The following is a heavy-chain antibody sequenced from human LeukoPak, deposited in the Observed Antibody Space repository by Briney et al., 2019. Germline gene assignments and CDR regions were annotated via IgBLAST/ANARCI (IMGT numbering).Heavy chain of an antibody. Sequence: PGGSLRLSCAASGFTFSSYGMHWVRQAPDKGLEWVAVISYDGSNKYYADSAKGRFTVSRDNSKNTLYLQMNSLRAEDTAVYYCAKEPGYCSSTSCPGGVFSYGMDVWGKGTTVTVSS. J-gene: IGHJ6*04. V-gene: IGHV3-30*18. CDR3: AKEPGYCSSTSCPGGVFSYGMDV. CDR2: ISYDGSNK. D-gene: IGHD2-2*01. CDR1: GFTFSSYG.